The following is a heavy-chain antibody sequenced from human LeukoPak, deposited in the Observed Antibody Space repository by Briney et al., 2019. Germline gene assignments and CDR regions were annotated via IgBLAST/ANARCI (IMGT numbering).Heavy chain of an antibody. D-gene: IGHD2-2*01. V-gene: IGHV3-30-3*01. CDR3: ARDSSQLLLSR. J-gene: IGHJ4*02. CDR2: ISYDGSNK. Sequence: SLSLSCTASGFTFSSYSMRWVRQAPGKGLEWVAVISYDGSNKYYADSVKGRFTISRDNSKNTLYLQMNSLRSEDTAVYYCARDSSQLLLSRWGQGTLVTVSS. CDR1: GFTFSSYS.